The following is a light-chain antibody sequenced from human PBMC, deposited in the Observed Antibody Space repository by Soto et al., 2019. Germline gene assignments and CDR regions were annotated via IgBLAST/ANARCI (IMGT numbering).Light chain of an antibody. J-gene: IGKJ1*01. CDR2: QTS. CDR3: HQRQSWPRT. CDR1: QYINTR. V-gene: IGKV3-11*01. Sequence: DIVLTQSPATLSSFPGDRVSLSCRASQYINTRLAWYQHRPGQAPRPHIYQTSIRAAGIPARFSASGSGTDFTLTISDVQPEDFALYYCHQRQSWPRTFGQGTKVDI.